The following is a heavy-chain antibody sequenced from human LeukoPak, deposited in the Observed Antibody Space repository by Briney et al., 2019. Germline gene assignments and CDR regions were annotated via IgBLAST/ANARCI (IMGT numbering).Heavy chain of an antibody. CDR3: AVARGLTDPLDF. J-gene: IGHJ4*02. D-gene: IGHD3-10*01. Sequence: ASVKVSCKASRFTFSSPTVQWVRQARGQRLEWIGWIVVGSGYTNYAQKFQERVTFTGDMSTGTVYMELSSLRSEDTAVYYGAVARGLTDPLDFWGQGTLVTVSS. V-gene: IGHV1-58*01. CDR1: RFTFSSPT. CDR2: IVVGSGYT.